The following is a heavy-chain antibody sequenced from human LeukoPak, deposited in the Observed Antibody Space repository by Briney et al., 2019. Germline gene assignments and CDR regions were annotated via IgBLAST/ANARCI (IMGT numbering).Heavy chain of an antibody. CDR2: IRSKAYGETA. J-gene: IGHJ4*02. V-gene: IGHV3-49*03. CDR1: GFTFGDYA. CDR3: TRDRGAYNLYDY. Sequence: PGGCLRLASTASGFTFGDYAMSWIRQAPGKGLEWVGFIRSKAYGETADYAASVKGRFTISRDDSKAIAYLQMNSLKTEDTAVYHCTRDRGAYNLYDYWGQGTLVTVSS. D-gene: IGHD1-1*01.